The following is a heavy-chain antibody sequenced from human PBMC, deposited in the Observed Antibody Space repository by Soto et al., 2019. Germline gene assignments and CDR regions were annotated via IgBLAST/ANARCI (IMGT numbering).Heavy chain of an antibody. CDR3: ARGEASSPVNFDY. CDR1: GGSISSYY. V-gene: IGHV4-59*01. Sequence: SETLSLTCTVSGGSISSYYWSWIRQPPGKGLEWIGYIYYSGSTNYNPSLKSRVTISVDTSKNQFSLKLSSVTAADTAVYYCARGEASSPVNFDYWGQGTLVTVSS. J-gene: IGHJ4*02. CDR2: IYYSGST.